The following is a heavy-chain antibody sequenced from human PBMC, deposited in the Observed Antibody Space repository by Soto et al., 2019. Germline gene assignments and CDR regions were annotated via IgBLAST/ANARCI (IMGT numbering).Heavy chain of an antibody. CDR2: ISHDGNNT. Sequence: QVQLVESGGGVVERGGSLRLSCVGSGFTFSSYGMHWVRQAPGKGLEWVTVISHDGNNTYYGDPVKGRFTISRDTSKSTLFLQMSSLRDEATAIYYCSNGFWRAIIGAAPRRWGQGALVTVSS. D-gene: IGHD3-3*01. V-gene: IGHV3-30*18. CDR3: SNGFWRAIIGAAPRR. CDR1: GFTFSSYG. J-gene: IGHJ4*02.